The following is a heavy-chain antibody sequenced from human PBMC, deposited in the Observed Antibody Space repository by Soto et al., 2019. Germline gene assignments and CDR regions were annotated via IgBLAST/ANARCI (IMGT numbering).Heavy chain of an antibody. J-gene: IGHJ6*02. Sequence: EVQLVESGGGLVQPGGSLRLSCAASGFTLSGDDIHWVRQAPGKGLEWVSGIGSAGDTSYEDSVKGRFTISRENAKNFLYLQMTSLSVGNTAVYYYTRMTSWNGMAFWGQGATVTVSS. CDR2: IGSAGDT. V-gene: IGHV3-13*01. D-gene: IGHD1-1*01. CDR1: GFTLSGDD. CDR3: TRMTSWNGMAF.